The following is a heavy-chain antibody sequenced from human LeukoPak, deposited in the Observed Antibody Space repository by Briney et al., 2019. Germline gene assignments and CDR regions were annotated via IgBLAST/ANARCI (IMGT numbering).Heavy chain of an antibody. V-gene: IGHV3-53*01. D-gene: IGHD4-17*01. CDR2: IYSGGNT. Sequence: GGSLRLSCTVSGFTVSINSMSWVRQAPGKGLERVSFIYSGGNTHYSDSVKGRFTISRDNSKNTLYLQMNSLGAEDTAVYYCARRAGEYSHPYDYWGQGTLVTVSS. CDR1: GFTVSINS. CDR3: ARRAGEYSHPYDY. J-gene: IGHJ4*02.